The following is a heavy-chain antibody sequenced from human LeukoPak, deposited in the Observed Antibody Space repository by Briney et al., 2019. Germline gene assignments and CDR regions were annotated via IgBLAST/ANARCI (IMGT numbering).Heavy chain of an antibody. CDR2: ISSGGST. J-gene: IGHJ2*01. V-gene: IGHV3-66*01. D-gene: IGHD6-19*01. CDR1: GFTFTSYA. Sequence: GRSLRLSCAASGFTFTSYAMTWVRQPPGKGLEWDSVISSGGSTYYAGSVKARSIISRDNSKNPLYREMNSLTAEDTAVYYCARLDSSRWYSRSFDLWGRGTLVTVSS. CDR3: ARLDSSRWYSRSFDL.